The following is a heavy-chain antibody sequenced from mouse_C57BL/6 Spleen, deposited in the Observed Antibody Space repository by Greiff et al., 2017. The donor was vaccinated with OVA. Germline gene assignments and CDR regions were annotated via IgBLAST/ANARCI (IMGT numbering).Heavy chain of an antibody. CDR1: GFTFSSYA. Sequence: EVQLVESGGGLVKPGGSLKLSCAASGFTFSSYAMSWVRQTPEKRLEWVATISDGGSYTYYPDNVKGRFTISRDNAKNNLYLQMSHLKSEDTAMYYCARGRDSYYFDYWGQGTTLTVSS. CDR3: ARGRDSYYFDY. V-gene: IGHV5-4*01. J-gene: IGHJ2*01. CDR2: ISDGGSYT.